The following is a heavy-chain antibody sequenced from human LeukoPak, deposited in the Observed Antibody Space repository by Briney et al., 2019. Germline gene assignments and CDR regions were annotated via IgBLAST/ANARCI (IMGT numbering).Heavy chain of an antibody. CDR1: GGSISSSSDY. V-gene: IGHV4-39*01. J-gene: IGHJ4*02. D-gene: IGHD3-10*01. CDR2: IYYHENT. Sequence: SETLSLTCTVSGGSISSSSDYWGWIRQAPGKGLEWIGSIYYHENTYYNPSLKSRVTISVDTSKNQFSLKLSSMTAADTAVYYCARTRYYYNSRSYGAPYYFDYWGQGTLVTVSS. CDR3: ARTRYYYNSRSYGAPYYFDY.